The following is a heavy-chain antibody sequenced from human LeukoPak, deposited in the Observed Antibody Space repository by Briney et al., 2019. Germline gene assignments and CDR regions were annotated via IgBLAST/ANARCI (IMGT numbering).Heavy chain of an antibody. V-gene: IGHV4-38-2*01. CDR1: GYSISSGYY. Sequence: PSETLSLTCAVSGYSISSGYYWGWIRQPPGKGLEWIGCIYHSGSTYYNPSLKSRVTISVDTSKNQFSLKLSSVTAADTAVYYCARHEEITFGGVIATTGFDYWGQGTLVTVSS. CDR3: ARHEEITFGGVIATTGFDY. CDR2: IYHSGST. J-gene: IGHJ4*02. D-gene: IGHD3-16*02.